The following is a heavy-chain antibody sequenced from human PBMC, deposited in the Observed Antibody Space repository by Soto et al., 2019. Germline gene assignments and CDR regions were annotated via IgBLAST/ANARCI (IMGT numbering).Heavy chain of an antibody. CDR3: ARANPTKYYDYVWGDYRRGGMDV. Sequence: QLQLVQSGAEVKKPGSSVKVSCKASGGTFSAYAISWVRQAPGQGLEWMGGILPLSGTTNYTQRFQGRVTISAEKSTRTADMEMSSLRSEDTAVYYCARANPTKYYDYVWGDYRRGGMDVWGQGTTVTVSS. D-gene: IGHD3-16*02. CDR2: ILPLSGTT. V-gene: IGHV1-69*06. CDR1: GGTFSAYA. J-gene: IGHJ6*02.